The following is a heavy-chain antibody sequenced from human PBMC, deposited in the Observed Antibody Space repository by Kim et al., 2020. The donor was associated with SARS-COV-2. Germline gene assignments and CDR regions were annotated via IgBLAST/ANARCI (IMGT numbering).Heavy chain of an antibody. CDR2: IRVSGGST. CDR1: GFTFNSYA. J-gene: IGHJ1*01. D-gene: IGHD6-19*01. V-gene: IGHV3-23*01. CDR3: AKVTSGISGWFEYFQH. Sequence: GGSLRLSCAASGFTFNSYAMSWVRQAPGKGLEWVSGIRVSGGSTRYADSVKGRFSISRDNSKNTLYLQMDSLRAEDTAVYYCAKVTSGISGWFEYFQHWGQGTLVTVSS.